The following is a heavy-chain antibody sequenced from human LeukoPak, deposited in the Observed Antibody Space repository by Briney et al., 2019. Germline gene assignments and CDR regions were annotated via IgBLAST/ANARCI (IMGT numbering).Heavy chain of an antibody. V-gene: IGHV1-3*01. Sequence: ASVKVSCKASGYTFTSYAMHWVRQAPGQRLEWMGWINAGNGNATYTQKFQDRVTFTRDTSASTAYMDLSSLGSEDTAVYYCARVSSGWHGYLDYWGQGTPVTVSS. CDR3: ARVSSGWHGYLDY. CDR2: INAGNGNA. D-gene: IGHD6-25*01. CDR1: GYTFTSYA. J-gene: IGHJ4*02.